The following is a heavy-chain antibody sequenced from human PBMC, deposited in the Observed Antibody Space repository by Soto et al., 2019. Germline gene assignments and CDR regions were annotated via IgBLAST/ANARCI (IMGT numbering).Heavy chain of an antibody. V-gene: IGHV1-69*12. CDR1: GGTFSSYA. CDR3: APVRPNRGFLEWLYG. CDR2: IIPIFGTA. Sequence: QVQLVQSGAEVKKPGSSVKVSCKASGGTFSSYAISWVRQAPGQGLEWMGGIIPIFGTANYAQKFQGRVTITAYESTSIAYMDLSSLRSEATAVYYCAPVRPNRGFLEWLYGWGQGTLVIVSS. J-gene: IGHJ4*02. D-gene: IGHD3-3*01.